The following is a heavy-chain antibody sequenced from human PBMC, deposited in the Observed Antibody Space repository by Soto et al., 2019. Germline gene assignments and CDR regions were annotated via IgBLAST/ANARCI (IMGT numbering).Heavy chain of an antibody. J-gene: IGHJ5*02. CDR2: IYYSGST. D-gene: IGHD6-13*01. CDR3: ARQLAAAGTPPNWFDP. CDR1: GGSISSYY. V-gene: IGHV4-59*01. Sequence: SETLSLTCTVSGGSISSYYWSWIRQPPGKGLEWIGYIYYSGSTNYNPSLKSRVTISVDTSKNQFSLKLSSVTAADTAVYYCARQLAAAGTPPNWFDPWGQGTLVTVS.